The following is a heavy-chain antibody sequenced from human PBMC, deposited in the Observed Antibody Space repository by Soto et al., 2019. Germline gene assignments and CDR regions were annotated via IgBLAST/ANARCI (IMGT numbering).Heavy chain of an antibody. V-gene: IGHV3-30*18. CDR2: ISYDGSNK. Sequence: QVQLVESGGGVVQPGRSLRLSCAASGFTFSSYGMHWVRQAPGKGLEWVAVISYDGSNKYYADSVKGRFTISRDNSKNTLYLQMNSLRAEDTAVYYCAKGMATIEMGVFDYWGQGTLVTVSS. CDR3: AKGMATIEMGVFDY. J-gene: IGHJ4*02. CDR1: GFTFSSYG. D-gene: IGHD5-12*01.